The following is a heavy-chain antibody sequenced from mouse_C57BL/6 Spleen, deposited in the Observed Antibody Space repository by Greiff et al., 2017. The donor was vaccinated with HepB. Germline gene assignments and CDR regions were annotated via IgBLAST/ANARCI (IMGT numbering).Heavy chain of an antibody. J-gene: IGHJ2*01. V-gene: IGHV1-59*01. D-gene: IGHD2-3*01. Sequence: VQLQQPGAELVRPGTSVKLSCKASGYTFTSYWMHWVKQRPGQGLEWIGVIDPSDSYTNYNQKFKGKATLTVDTSSSTAYMQLSSLTSEDSAVYYCARGNDGYPYWGQGTTLTVSS. CDR3: ARGNDGYPY. CDR1: GYTFTSYW. CDR2: IDPSDSYT.